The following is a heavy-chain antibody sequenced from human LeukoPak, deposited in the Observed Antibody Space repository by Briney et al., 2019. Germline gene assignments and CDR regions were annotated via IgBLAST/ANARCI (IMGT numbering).Heavy chain of an antibody. CDR3: ARSAAGTVDY. CDR2: TYYRSKWYN. J-gene: IGHJ4*02. D-gene: IGHD6-13*01. CDR1: GDSVSSNSDA. V-gene: IGHV6-1*01. Sequence: SQTLSLTCAISGDSVSSNSDAWNWIRQSPSRGLEWLGRTYYRSKWYNDYAASVKSRISINPDTSKNQISLQLDSVTAEDSAVYYCARSAAGTVDYWGQGTLVTVSS.